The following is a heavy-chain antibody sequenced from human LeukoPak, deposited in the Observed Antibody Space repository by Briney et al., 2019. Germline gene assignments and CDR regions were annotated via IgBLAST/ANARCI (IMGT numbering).Heavy chain of an antibody. CDR1: GYTFTSYD. CDR3: AKDGEVLVGAPDY. Sequence: ASVKVSCKASGYTFTSYDINWVRQATGQGLEWMGWMNPNSGNTGYAQKFQGRVTMTRNTSISTAYMELSSLRSEDTAVYYCAKDGEVLVGAPDYWGQGTLVTVSS. D-gene: IGHD1-26*01. CDR2: MNPNSGNT. V-gene: IGHV1-8*01. J-gene: IGHJ4*02.